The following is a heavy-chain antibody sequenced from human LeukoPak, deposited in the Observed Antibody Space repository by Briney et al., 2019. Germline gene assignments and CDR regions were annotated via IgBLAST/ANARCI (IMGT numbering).Heavy chain of an antibody. Sequence: SQTLSLTRTVSGGSISSGDYYWSWIRQPPGKGLEWIGYIYYSGSTYYNPSLKSRVTISVDTSKNQFSLKLSSVTAADTAVYYCARDRIVVVPAASNYYYGTDVWGQGTTVTVSS. CDR2: IYYSGST. V-gene: IGHV4-30-4*01. CDR3: ARDRIVVVPAASNYYYGTDV. J-gene: IGHJ6*02. CDR1: GGSISSGDYY. D-gene: IGHD2-2*01.